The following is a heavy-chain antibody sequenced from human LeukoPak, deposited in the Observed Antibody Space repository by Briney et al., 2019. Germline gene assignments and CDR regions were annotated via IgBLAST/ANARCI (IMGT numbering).Heavy chain of an antibody. D-gene: IGHD6-13*01. Sequence: PGGSLGLSCAASGFTFDDYSMHWVRQSPGKGLEWLSGLGWNGDIIDYADSVKGRFTISRDNAKNSLYLQMDSLKTEDTALYYCAKGSLIAASGTLFDFWGQGTRVTVSS. V-gene: IGHV3-9*01. CDR2: LGWNGDII. CDR3: AKGSLIAASGTLFDF. CDR1: GFTFDDYS. J-gene: IGHJ4*02.